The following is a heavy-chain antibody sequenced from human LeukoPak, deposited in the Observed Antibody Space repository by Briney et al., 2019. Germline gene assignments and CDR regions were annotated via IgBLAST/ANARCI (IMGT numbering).Heavy chain of an antibody. J-gene: IGHJ3*02. Sequence: GGSLRLSCAASGFTFSSYAMSWVRQAPGEGLEWVSAISGSGGSTYYADSVKGRFTISRDNSKNTLYLQMNSLRAEDTGVYYCVRDADIVVTGIGYDAFDIWGQGTLVTVSS. D-gene: IGHD2-15*01. CDR3: VRDADIVVTGIGYDAFDI. CDR2: ISGSGGST. CDR1: GFTFSSYA. V-gene: IGHV3-23*01.